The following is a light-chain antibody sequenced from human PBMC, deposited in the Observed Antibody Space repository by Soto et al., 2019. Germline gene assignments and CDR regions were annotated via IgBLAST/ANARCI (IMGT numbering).Light chain of an antibody. Sequence: EIRMTQSPATLSVSPGESATLSCRASQSVSSHVVWYQQKPGQAPRLLISDSSTRATGTPARFSGSGSGTEFTLTISSLQSDDFAVYYCQQFGDWPSFGLGTKVDIK. V-gene: IGKV3D-15*01. CDR2: DSS. CDR1: QSVSSH. J-gene: IGKJ1*01. CDR3: QQFGDWPS.